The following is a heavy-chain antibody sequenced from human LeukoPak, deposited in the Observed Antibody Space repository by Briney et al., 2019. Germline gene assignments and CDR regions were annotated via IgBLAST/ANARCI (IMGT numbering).Heavy chain of an antibody. Sequence: GGSLRLSCAASGFTLSSYAMHWVRQAPGKGLEWVAVISYDGSNKYYADSVKGRFTISRDNSKNTLYLQMNSLRAEDTAVYYCARDGSEVYYDFWSGYYTGDYFDYWGQGTLVTVSS. CDR3: ARDGSEVYYDFWSGYYTGDYFDY. D-gene: IGHD3-3*01. CDR1: GFTLSSYA. V-gene: IGHV3-30*04. CDR2: ISYDGSNK. J-gene: IGHJ4*02.